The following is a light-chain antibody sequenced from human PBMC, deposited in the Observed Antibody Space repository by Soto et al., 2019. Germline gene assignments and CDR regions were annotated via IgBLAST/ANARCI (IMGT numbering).Light chain of an antibody. J-gene: IGKJ1*01. CDR3: LHHNSYPWT. V-gene: IGKV1-5*01. CDR1: QSTSRW. Sequence: DIQMTQSPFTLSASVGDRVTITCRASQSTSRWLAWYQQKPGKAPKVLVYDASNLESGVPSRFSGSGSGTEFNFTISSLQPDDFATYFCLHHNSYPWTFGQGTKVDVK. CDR2: DAS.